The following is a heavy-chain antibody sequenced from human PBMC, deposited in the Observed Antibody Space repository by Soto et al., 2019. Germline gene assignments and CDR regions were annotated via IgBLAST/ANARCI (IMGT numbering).Heavy chain of an antibody. Sequence: SETLSLTCTVSGGSIYRSGYYWGWIRQPPGRGLEWIGNIDYNGVTYSNPSLKSRVTISRDTSKNQFSLKLTSVTAADTALYYCGKVLVGATGHTDSDSWGPGTLVT. V-gene: IGHV4-39*01. CDR3: GKVLVGATGHTDSDS. D-gene: IGHD2-15*01. J-gene: IGHJ4*02. CDR2: IDYNGVT. CDR1: GGSIYRSGYY.